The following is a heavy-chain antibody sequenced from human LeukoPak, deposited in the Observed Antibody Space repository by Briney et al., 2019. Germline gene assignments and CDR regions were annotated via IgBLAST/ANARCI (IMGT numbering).Heavy chain of an antibody. CDR1: GGSISSNSYY. D-gene: IGHD3-10*01. J-gene: IGHJ5*02. CDR3: ARNRYYYGSGNYGVPNWFDP. Sequence: SETLSLTCTVSGGSISSNSYYWGWIRQPPGKGLKWIGSIYYSGSTYYNPSLKSRVTVSVDTSKNQFSLKLNSVTAADTAVYYCARNRYYYGSGNYGVPNWFDPWGQGTLVTVSS. V-gene: IGHV4-39*01. CDR2: IYYSGST.